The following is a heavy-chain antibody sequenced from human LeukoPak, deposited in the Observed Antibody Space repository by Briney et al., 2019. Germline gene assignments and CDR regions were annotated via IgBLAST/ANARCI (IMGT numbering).Heavy chain of an antibody. D-gene: IGHD6-19*01. CDR3: ARFSGWGIPFDY. Sequence: SETLSLTCAVYGGSFSGYYWSWIRQPPGKGLEWIGEINHSGSTNYNPSLKSRVTISVDTSKNQFSLKLSSVTAADTAVYYCARFSGWGIPFDYWGQGTLVTVSS. CDR1: GGSFSGYY. J-gene: IGHJ4*02. CDR2: INHSGST. V-gene: IGHV4-34*01.